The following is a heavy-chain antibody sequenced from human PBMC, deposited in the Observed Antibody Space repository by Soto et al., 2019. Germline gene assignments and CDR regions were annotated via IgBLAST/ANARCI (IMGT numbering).Heavy chain of an antibody. CDR1: GFTFSSYA. D-gene: IGHD3-16*02. V-gene: IGHV3-23*01. CDR2: ISGSGGST. CDR3: AKDWFGVYVWGSYRHFDY. J-gene: IGHJ4*02. Sequence: EVQLLESGGGLVQPGGSLRLSCAASGFTFSSYAMSWVRQAPGKGLEWVSAISGSGGSTYYADSVKGRFTISRDNSKNTLYLQMNSLRAEDTAVYYCAKDWFGVYVWGSYRHFDYWGQGTLVTVSS.